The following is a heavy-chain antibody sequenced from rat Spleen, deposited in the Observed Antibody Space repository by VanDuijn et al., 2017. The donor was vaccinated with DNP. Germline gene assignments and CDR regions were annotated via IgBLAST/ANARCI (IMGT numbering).Heavy chain of an antibody. CDR3: TTTVDWYFDF. V-gene: IGHV5-20*01. CDR1: GFTFSDYY. J-gene: IGHJ1*01. CDR2: ISYDGGST. Sequence: EVQLVESGGDLVQSGRSLKVSCAASGFTFSDYYMAWVRQAPTKGLEWVASISYDGGSTYYRDSVKGRFTISRDNAKSSLYLQMDSLRSEDTATYYCTTTVDWYFDFWGPGTMVTVSS.